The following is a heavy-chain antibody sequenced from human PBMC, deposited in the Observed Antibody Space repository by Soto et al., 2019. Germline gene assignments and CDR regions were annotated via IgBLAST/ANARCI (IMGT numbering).Heavy chain of an antibody. D-gene: IGHD3-3*01. V-gene: IGHV3-23*01. CDR2: ISGSGGST. Sequence: GGSLRLSCAASGFTFSSYAMSWVRQAPGKGLEWVPAISGSGGSTYYADSVKGRFTISRDNSKNTLYLQLHSLRAEDTAVYYCATDYDFWSGYSPFDYWGQGTLVTVSS. CDR3: ATDYDFWSGYSPFDY. CDR1: GFTFSSYA. J-gene: IGHJ4*02.